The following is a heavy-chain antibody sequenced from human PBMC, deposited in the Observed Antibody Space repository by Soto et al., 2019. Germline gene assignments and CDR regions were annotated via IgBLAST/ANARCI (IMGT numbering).Heavy chain of an antibody. V-gene: IGHV4-4*02. CDR1: GGSISSSNW. D-gene: IGHD3-10*01. J-gene: IGHJ4*02. Sequence: QVQLQESGPGLVKPSGTLSLTCAVSGGSISSSNWWSWVRQPPGKGLQWIGEIYHSGSTNYIPSLKRRVTTSVDKSRNQFSLKLSSVTAADTAVYYCARRWGEGRVDYWGQGTLVTVSS. CDR3: ARRWGEGRVDY. CDR2: IYHSGST.